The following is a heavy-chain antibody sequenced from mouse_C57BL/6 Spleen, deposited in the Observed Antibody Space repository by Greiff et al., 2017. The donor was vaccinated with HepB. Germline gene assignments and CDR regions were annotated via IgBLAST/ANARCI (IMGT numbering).Heavy chain of an antibody. Sequence: EVQLQQSGPVLVKPGASVKMSCKASGYTFTDYYMNWVKQSHGKSLEWIGVINPYNGGTSYNQKFKGKATLTVDKSSSTAYMELNSLTSEDSAVYYCAEGTGSSSYWYFDVWGTGTTVTVSS. CDR2: INPYNGGT. CDR1: GYTFTDYY. D-gene: IGHD1-1*01. J-gene: IGHJ1*03. V-gene: IGHV1-19*01. CDR3: AEGTGSSSYWYFDV.